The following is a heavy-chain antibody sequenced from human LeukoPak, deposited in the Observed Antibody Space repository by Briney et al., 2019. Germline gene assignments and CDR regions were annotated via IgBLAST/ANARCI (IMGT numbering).Heavy chain of an antibody. V-gene: IGHV1-69*05. J-gene: IGHJ1*01. CDR3: ARGDPYSSSWIEYFQH. D-gene: IGHD6-13*01. CDR2: IIPIFGTA. CDR1: GGTFSSYA. Sequence: SVKVSCKASGGTFSSYAISWVRQAPGQGLEWMGGIIPIFGTANYAQKFQGRVTITTDESTSTAYMELSSLRSEDTAVYYCARGDPYSSSWIEYFQHWGQGTLVTVSS.